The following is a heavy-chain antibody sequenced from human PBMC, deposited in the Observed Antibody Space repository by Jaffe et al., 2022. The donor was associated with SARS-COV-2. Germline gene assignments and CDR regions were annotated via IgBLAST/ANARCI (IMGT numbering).Heavy chain of an antibody. CDR2: IYSGGTT. V-gene: IGHV3-53*02. J-gene: IGHJ4*02. CDR3: ARVGSGINLGYFDY. D-gene: IGHD1-26*01. Sequence: EVQLVETGGGLIQPGGSLRLSCAASGFTVSGNYMSWVRQAPGKGLECVSLIYSGGTTYYADSVQGRFTISRDISKNTLNLQMNSLRAEDSAVYFCARVGSGINLGYFDYWGQGTLVTVSS. CDR1: GFTVSGNY.